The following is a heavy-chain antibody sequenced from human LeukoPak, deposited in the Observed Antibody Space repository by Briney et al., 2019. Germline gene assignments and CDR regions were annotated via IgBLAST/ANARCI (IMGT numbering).Heavy chain of an antibody. CDR3: AKCTWGPDAFDI. CDR2: ISGSGGST. CDR1: GFTFSSYA. V-gene: IGHV3-23*01. Sequence: GGSLRLSCAASGFTFSSYAMSWVRQAPGKGLEWVSAISGSGGSTYYADSVKGRFTIPRDNSKNTLYLQMNSLRAEDTAVYYCAKCTWGPDAFDIWGQGTMVTVSS. J-gene: IGHJ3*02. D-gene: IGHD3-16*01.